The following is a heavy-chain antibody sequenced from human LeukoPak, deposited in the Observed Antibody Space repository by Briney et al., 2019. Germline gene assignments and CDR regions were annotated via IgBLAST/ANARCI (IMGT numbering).Heavy chain of an antibody. CDR1: GGSISSSSSY. V-gene: IGHV4-39*07. Sequence: PSETLSLPCTVSGGSISSSSSYWGWIRQPPGMGLEWIGEINHSGSNNYNPSLKSRVTISVDTSKNQFSLKLTSETAADTAVYYCARGGKWLYYFDYWGQGTLATVSS. CDR2: INHSGSN. D-gene: IGHD6-19*01. CDR3: ARGGKWLYYFDY. J-gene: IGHJ4*02.